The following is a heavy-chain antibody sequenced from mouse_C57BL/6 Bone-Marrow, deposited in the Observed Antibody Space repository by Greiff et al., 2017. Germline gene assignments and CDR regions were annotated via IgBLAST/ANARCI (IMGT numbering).Heavy chain of an antibody. J-gene: IGHJ4*01. D-gene: IGHD1-1*01. CDR2: IRSKSSNYAT. Sequence: EVMLVESGGGLVQPKGSLKLSCAASGFTFNTYAMHWVRQAPGKGLEWVARIRSKSSNYATYYADAVKDRFTISRDDSQCMLYLQMNYLKTEDTAMYYCVRYCYYGSSQDYWGQGTSVTVSS. CDR3: VRYCYYGSSQDY. CDR1: GFTFNTYA. V-gene: IGHV10-3*01.